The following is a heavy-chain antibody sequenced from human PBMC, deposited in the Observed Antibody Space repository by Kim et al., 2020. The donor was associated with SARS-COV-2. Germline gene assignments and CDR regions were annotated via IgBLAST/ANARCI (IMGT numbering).Heavy chain of an antibody. CDR1: GFTFSSYA. CDR3: ASSIAAAGTIRAFDI. D-gene: IGHD6-13*01. V-gene: IGHV3-23*01. Sequence: GGSLRLXCAASGFTFSSYAMSWVRQAPGKGLEWVSAISGSGGSTYYADSVKGRFTISRDNSKNTLYLQMNSLRAEDTAVYYCASSIAAAGTIRAFDIWGQGTMVTVSS. CDR2: ISGSGGST. J-gene: IGHJ3*02.